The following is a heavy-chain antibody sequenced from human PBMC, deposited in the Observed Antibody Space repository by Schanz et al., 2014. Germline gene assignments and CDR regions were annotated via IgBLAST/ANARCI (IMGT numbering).Heavy chain of an antibody. V-gene: IGHV3-23*01. D-gene: IGHD6-25*01. Sequence: DVHLLESGGGLVQPGGSLRLSCAASEFTFSTDAMSWVRQAPGKGLEWLSVISASGGDTYYADSMKGRFTISRDNSKNTLYLQMNSLRAEDTAVDYCAKVRYSSGWRGDYFDEWGQGTLVAVAS. CDR2: ISASGGDT. CDR3: AKVRYSSGWRGDYFDE. CDR1: EFTFSTDA. J-gene: IGHJ4*02.